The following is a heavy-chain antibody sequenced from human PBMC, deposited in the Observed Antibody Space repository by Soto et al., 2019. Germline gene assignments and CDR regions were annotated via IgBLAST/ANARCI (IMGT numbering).Heavy chain of an antibody. CDR3: AREEVVVADRGGFDP. V-gene: IGHV1-18*01. J-gene: IGHJ5*02. D-gene: IGHD2-15*01. Sequence: ASVKVSCKASGDTFTSNAISWVQQAPGQRLEWMGWISAYNGNTKYSQKFQGRVTMTRDTSASTAYMELSSLRSEDTAVYYCAREEVVVADRGGFDPWGQGTLVTVSS. CDR1: GDTFTSNA. CDR2: ISAYNGNT.